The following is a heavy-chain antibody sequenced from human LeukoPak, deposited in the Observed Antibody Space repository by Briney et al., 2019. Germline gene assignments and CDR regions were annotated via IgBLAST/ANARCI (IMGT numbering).Heavy chain of an antibody. V-gene: IGHV3-48*01. D-gene: IGHD3-9*01. CDR3: VKVYYDILTGYYILDY. CDR1: GFTFSSYS. J-gene: IGHJ4*02. Sequence: GGSLRLSCAASGFTFSSYSMNWVRQAPGKGLEWVSYISSSTNTIYYADSVKGRFTISRDNSKNTLYLQMSSLRAEDTAVYYCVKVYYDILTGYYILDYWGQGTLVTVSS. CDR2: ISSSTNTI.